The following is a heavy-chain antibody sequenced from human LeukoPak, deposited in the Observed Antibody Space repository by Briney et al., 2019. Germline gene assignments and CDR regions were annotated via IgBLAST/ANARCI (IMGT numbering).Heavy chain of an antibody. Sequence: GGSLRLSCAASGFTFSNAWMSWVRQAPGKGLEWVSVIYSGGTTYYADSVKGRFTISRHNSKDTLYLQMNSLRAEDTAVYYCAREIYDSSGYYYEGAFDYWGQGTLVTVSS. CDR3: AREIYDSSGYYYEGAFDY. J-gene: IGHJ4*02. CDR2: IYSGGTT. D-gene: IGHD3-22*01. V-gene: IGHV3-53*04. CDR1: GFTFSNAW.